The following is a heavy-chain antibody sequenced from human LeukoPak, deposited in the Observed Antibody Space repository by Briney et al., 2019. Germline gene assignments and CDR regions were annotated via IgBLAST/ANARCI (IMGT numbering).Heavy chain of an antibody. CDR1: GFTFDTYA. J-gene: IGHJ4*02. Sequence: PGGSLRLSCAASGFTFDTYAMSWVRQAPGRGLEWVSTISSSGGHTYYAAPVGGRFTISRDNSKNTLYLQITSLRGEDTAVYYCAGGDHYFNYWGQGTLVTVSS. CDR2: ISSSGGHT. V-gene: IGHV3-23*01. CDR3: AGGDHYFNY. D-gene: IGHD3-16*01.